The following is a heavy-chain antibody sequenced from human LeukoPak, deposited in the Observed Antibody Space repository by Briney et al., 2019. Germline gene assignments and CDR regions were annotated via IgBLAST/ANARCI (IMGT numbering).Heavy chain of an antibody. CDR3: AKLAGYYFDY. J-gene: IGHJ4*02. CDR1: GITFSSSC. D-gene: IGHD2-21*01. V-gene: IGHV3-23*01. Sequence: GGSLRLSCTASGITFSSSCMYWVRQAPGKGLEWVSVISGSGDITYYADSVKGRFTISRDNSKNTLYLQMNSLRAEDTAVYYCAKLAGYYFDYLRQGTLVTVSS. CDR2: ISGSGDIT.